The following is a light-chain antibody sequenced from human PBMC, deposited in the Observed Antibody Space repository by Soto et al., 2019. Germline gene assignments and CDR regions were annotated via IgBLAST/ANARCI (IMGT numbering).Light chain of an antibody. Sequence: QSYLTQPPSASGSPGQSVTICCPGTSSDVGGYNYVSWYQQHPGKAPKLLIYEVTKRPSGVPDRFSGSKSGNTASLTVSGLQADDEADYYCSSHANKNVFGSGTKVTVL. J-gene: IGLJ1*01. CDR3: SSHANKNV. V-gene: IGLV2-8*01. CDR1: SSDVGGYNY. CDR2: EVT.